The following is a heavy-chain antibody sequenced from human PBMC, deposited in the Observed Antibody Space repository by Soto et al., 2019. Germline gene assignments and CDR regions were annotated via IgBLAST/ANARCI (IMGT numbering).Heavy chain of an antibody. J-gene: IGHJ4*02. CDR1: GFPFSPYT. Sequence: QVQLVESGGGVVQPGRSLRLSCAASGFPFSPYTMHWVRQAPGRGLEWVAVISYDGSDKYYADSVKGRITISRDNSKNTLYLQMNSLRAEDTAVYYCARGGYCRGTSCYYFDYWGQGTLVTVSS. CDR3: ARGGYCRGTSCYYFDY. CDR2: ISYDGSDK. V-gene: IGHV3-30-3*01. D-gene: IGHD2-15*01.